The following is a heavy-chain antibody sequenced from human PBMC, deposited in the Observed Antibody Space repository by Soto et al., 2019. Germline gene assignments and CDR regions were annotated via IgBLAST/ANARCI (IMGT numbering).Heavy chain of an antibody. Sequence: VWSLRLSCAASGITFSNAWMTWVRQAPGKGLEWVGRIKSITDGGTTDYAAPVKGRFTISRDDSKDTLYLQMNNLRTEDTAVYNITTDSEDIGVVPAILGRDVWCQGTTVTVSS. D-gene: IGHD2-2*01. J-gene: IGHJ6*02. CDR1: GITFSNAW. CDR2: IKSITDGGTT. V-gene: IGHV3-15*01. CDR3: TTDSEDIGVVPAILGRDV.